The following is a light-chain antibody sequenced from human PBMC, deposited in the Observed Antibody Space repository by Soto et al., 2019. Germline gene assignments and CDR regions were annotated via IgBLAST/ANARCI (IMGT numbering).Light chain of an antibody. V-gene: IGLV1-51*01. CDR2: DNN. Sequence: QSVLTQPPSVSATPGQTVTISCSGSNSNIGNNYVSWYQQLPGTAPKLLIYDNNKRPSEIPDRFSGSKSGPSATLGITGLQTGAEADYYCGTWDSSLSAGVFGTGTKLTVL. CDR1: NSNIGNNY. CDR3: GTWDSSLSAGV. J-gene: IGLJ1*01.